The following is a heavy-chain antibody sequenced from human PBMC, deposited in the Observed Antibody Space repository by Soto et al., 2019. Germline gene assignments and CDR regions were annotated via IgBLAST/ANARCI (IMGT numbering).Heavy chain of an antibody. D-gene: IGHD3-22*01. CDR2: IYYDGRT. V-gene: IGHV4-31*03. Sequence: QLHPQESSPGLVKPSQTLSLTCTVSGGSISSHSNYWSWIRQHPGKGLEWIGYIYYDGRTYFNPSLQSRLSMSVDTSENQFSLKLSSLTAADTAVYFCARGNPIFDSSGLAFDYWGPGTLVIVSS. CDR3: ARGNPIFDSSGLAFDY. CDR1: GGSISSHSNY. J-gene: IGHJ4*02.